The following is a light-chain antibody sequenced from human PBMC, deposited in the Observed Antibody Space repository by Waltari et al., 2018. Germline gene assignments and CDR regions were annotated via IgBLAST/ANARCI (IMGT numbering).Light chain of an antibody. Sequence: QAVVTQEPSLTVSPGGTVTLTCGSSTGAVTSGHYPYWFQQKPGQAPRPLIYDTTNKHACTPARFSASLRGGKAALTLSAAQPDDEADYYCLLSYSGARVFGGGTKLTVL. CDR1: TGAVTSGHY. CDR3: LLSYSGARV. J-gene: IGLJ2*01. CDR2: DTT. V-gene: IGLV7-46*01.